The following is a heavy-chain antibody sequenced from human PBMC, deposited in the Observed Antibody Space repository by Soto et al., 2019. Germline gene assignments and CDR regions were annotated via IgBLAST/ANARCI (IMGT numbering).Heavy chain of an antibody. Sequence: PGGSLRLSCAASGFTFSSYAMSCVRQAPGKGLEWVSAISGSGGSTYYADSVKGRFTISRDNSKNTLYLQMNSLRAEDTAVYYCAKLGDIVATSYYGMDVWGQGTTVTVSS. D-gene: IGHD5-12*01. CDR3: AKLGDIVATSYYGMDV. CDR1: GFTFSSYA. J-gene: IGHJ6*02. CDR2: ISGSGGST. V-gene: IGHV3-23*01.